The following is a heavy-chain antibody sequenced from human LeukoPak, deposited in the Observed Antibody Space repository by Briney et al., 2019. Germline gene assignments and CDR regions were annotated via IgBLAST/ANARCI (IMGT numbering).Heavy chain of an antibody. D-gene: IGHD6-13*01. CDR2: INHSGST. V-gene: IGHV4-34*01. CDR1: GGSFSGYY. J-gene: IGHJ4*02. CDR3: ASGIAAEMGY. Sequence: SETLSLTWAVYGGSFSGYYWSWIRQPPGKLLEWIGEINHSGSTNYNPSLKSRVTISVDTSKNQFSLKLSSVTAADTAVYYCASGIAAEMGYWGQGTLVTVSS.